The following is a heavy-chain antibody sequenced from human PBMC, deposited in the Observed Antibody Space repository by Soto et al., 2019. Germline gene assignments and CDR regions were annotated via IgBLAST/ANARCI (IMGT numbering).Heavy chain of an antibody. Sequence: GGSLRLSCTASGFTFDDYAMHWVRQGPGRGLEGVSGITWNSGKIAYADSVKGRFTIARDDDNNSLYLQMNSLRPEDTALYYCVKDSYADFHRVLSTAEYFFDYWGHGTLVTVSS. D-gene: IGHD2-15*01. V-gene: IGHV3-9*01. CDR1: GFTFDDYA. CDR2: ITWNSGKI. CDR3: VKDSYADFHRVLSTAEYFFDY. J-gene: IGHJ4*01.